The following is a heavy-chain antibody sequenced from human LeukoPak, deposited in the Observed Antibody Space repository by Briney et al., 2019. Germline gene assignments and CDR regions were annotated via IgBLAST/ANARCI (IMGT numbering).Heavy chain of an antibody. J-gene: IGHJ4*02. CDR1: GFTFYNSG. Sequence: GGSLRLSCAASGFTFYNSGMGWVRQAPGKGLEWSSAISDSGGLTYYADSVKGRFTISRDDSKNTLYLQMNSLKAEDTAVYYCAIEQWELKYWGQGTLVTVSS. D-gene: IGHD1-26*01. CDR2: ISDSGGLT. CDR3: AIEQWELKY. V-gene: IGHV3-23*01.